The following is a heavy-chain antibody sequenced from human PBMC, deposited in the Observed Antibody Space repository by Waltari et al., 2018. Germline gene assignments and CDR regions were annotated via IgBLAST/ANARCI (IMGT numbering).Heavy chain of an antibody. CDR2: IYYSGST. CDR3: ARVYSSREGWFDP. J-gene: IGHJ5*02. CDR1: GGSISSYY. Sequence: QVQLQESGPGLVKPSETLSLTCTVSGGSISSYYWSWIRQPPGKGLEWIGYIYYSGSTNYNPSLKSRVTISVDTSKNQFSLKLSSVTAADTAVYYCARVYSSREGWFDPWGQGTLVTVSS. D-gene: IGHD6-13*01. V-gene: IGHV4-59*01.